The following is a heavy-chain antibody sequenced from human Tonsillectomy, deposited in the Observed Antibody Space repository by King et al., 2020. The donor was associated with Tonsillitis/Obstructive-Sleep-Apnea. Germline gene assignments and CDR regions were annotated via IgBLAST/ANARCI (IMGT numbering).Heavy chain of an antibody. J-gene: IGHJ4*02. CDR3: ARDVGGQPDY. V-gene: IGHV3-33*01. D-gene: IGHD1-14*01. Sequence: VQLVESGGGVVQPGRSLRLSCAASGFTFSSYGMHLVRQAPGKGLEWVAVIWYDGSNKYYADSVKGRFTISRDNSKNTLYLQMNSLRAEDTAVYYCARDVGGQPDYWGQGTLVTVSS. CDR2: IWYDGSNK. CDR1: GFTFSSYG.